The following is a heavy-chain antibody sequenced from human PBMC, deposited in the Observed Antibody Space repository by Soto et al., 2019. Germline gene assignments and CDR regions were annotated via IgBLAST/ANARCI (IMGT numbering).Heavy chain of an antibody. CDR3: ARQGWQWLSYYYYYGMDV. V-gene: IGHV4-39*01. D-gene: IGHD6-19*01. J-gene: IGHJ6*02. CDR2: IYYSGST. CDR1: GGSISSSSYY. Sequence: SETLSLTCTVSGGSISSSSYYWGWIRQPPGKGLEWIGSIYYSGSTYYNPSLKSRVTISVDTSKNQFSLKLSSVTAADTAVYYFARQGWQWLSYYYYYGMDVWGQGTTVTVSS.